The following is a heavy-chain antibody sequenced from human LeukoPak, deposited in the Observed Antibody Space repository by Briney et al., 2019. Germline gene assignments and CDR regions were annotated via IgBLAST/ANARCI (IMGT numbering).Heavy chain of an antibody. CDR2: IDPSDSYT. D-gene: IGHD3/OR15-3a*01. J-gene: IGHJ6*04. CDR3: ASGQARFGPDGMDV. CDR1: GYTFTSYW. Sequence: GESLRISCKGSGYTFTSYWIIWVRQMPGEGLEWMGRIDPSDSYTNYSPSFEGHVTISADKSISTAYLQWSSLKASDTAMYYCASGQARFGPDGMDVWGKGTTVTVSS. V-gene: IGHV5-10-1*01.